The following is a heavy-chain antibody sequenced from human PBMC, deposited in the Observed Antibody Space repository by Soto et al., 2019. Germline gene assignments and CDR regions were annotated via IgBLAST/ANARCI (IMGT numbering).Heavy chain of an antibody. CDR1: GYTFTRYY. Sequence: QVQLVQSGAEVKKPGTSVKVSCKASGYTFTRYYLHWVRQAPGQGLEWMGIINPSGGTTNYAQKFQGRVTRTRDTASSTVYMELSSLRSEDTAVYYCARDSGGRWLHRRPDAFDIWGQGTMVTVSS. J-gene: IGHJ3*02. D-gene: IGHD3-16*01. V-gene: IGHV1-46*01. CDR2: INPSGGTT. CDR3: ARDSGGRWLHRRPDAFDI.